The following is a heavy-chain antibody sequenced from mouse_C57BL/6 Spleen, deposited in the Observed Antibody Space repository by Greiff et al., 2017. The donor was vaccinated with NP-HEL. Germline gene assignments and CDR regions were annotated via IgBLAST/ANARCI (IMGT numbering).Heavy chain of an antibody. CDR2: IYPSDSET. CDR3: ARLYDGYWGYFDV. Sequence: QVHVNQSGAELVRPGSSVKLSCKASGYTFTSYWMDWVKQRPGQGLEWIGNIYPSDSETHYNQKFKDKATLTVDKSSSTAYMQLSSLTSEDSAVYYCARLYDGYWGYFDVWGTGTTVTVSS. V-gene: IGHV1-61*01. D-gene: IGHD2-3*01. J-gene: IGHJ1*03. CDR1: GYTFTSYW.